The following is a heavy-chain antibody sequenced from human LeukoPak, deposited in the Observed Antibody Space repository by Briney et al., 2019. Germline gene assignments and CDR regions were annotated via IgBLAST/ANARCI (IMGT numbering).Heavy chain of an antibody. V-gene: IGHV3-33*01. CDR2: IWHDGSNK. CDR3: ARDGAPRSYSALDAFDI. Sequence: GRSLRLSCAASGFTLSTYGMHWVRQAPGKGLEWVAVIWHDGSNKYYADSVKGRFSISRDNPKNTLYLQMNGLRAEDTAVYYCARDGAPRSYSALDAFDIWGQGTMVTVSS. D-gene: IGHD1-26*01. CDR1: GFTLSTYG. J-gene: IGHJ3*02.